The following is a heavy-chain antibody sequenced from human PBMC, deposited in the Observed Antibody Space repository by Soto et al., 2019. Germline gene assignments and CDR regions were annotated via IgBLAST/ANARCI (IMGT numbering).Heavy chain of an antibody. CDR1: GGSISSGDYY. CDR2: IYYSGST. Sequence: SETLSLTCTVSGGSISSGDYYWSWIRQPPGKGLEWIGYIYYSGSTYYNPSLKSRVTISVDTSKNQFSLKLSSVTAADTAVYYCARAISDYYDSSGGLVFDYWGQGTLVTVSS. CDR3: ARAISDYYDSSGGLVFDY. D-gene: IGHD3-22*01. J-gene: IGHJ4*01. V-gene: IGHV4-30-4*01.